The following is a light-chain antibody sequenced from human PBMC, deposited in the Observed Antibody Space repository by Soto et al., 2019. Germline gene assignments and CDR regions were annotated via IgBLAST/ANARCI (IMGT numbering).Light chain of an antibody. CDR3: QQYIRWPLT. V-gene: IGKV3-15*01. CDR1: QSLSSN. Sequence: EIVLTQSPDTLSLSPGEGATLSCRASQSLSSNFLAWYQQRPGQAPRLLIYGASTRATGTPARFSGSGSGTEFTLTISSLQSEDFAVYYCQQYIRWPLTFGGGTKVDIK. CDR2: GAS. J-gene: IGKJ4*01.